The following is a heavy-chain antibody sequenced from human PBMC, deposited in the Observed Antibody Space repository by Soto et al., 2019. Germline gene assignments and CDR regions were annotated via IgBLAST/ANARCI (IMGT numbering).Heavy chain of an antibody. CDR1: GFTFSSYS. D-gene: IGHD3-9*01. J-gene: IGHJ4*02. V-gene: IGHV3-21*01. Sequence: SGGSLRLSCAASGFTFSSYSMDWVRQAPGKGLEWVSSISSSSSYIYYADSVKGRFTISRDNAKNSLYLQMNSLRAEDTAVYYCARDSEMNSYDILTGNENGLAWYFDYWGQGTLVTVSS. CDR3: ARDSEMNSYDILTGNENGLAWYFDY. CDR2: ISSSSSYI.